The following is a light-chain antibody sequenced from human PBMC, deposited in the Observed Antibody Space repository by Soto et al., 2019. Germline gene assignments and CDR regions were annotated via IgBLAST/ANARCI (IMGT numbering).Light chain of an antibody. Sequence: VVLTQSPATLSLSPGERATLSCRTSLSVSVYLDWYQQKPGQAPRLLISDASNRATGIPARFSGSGSGTDFTLTISSLEPEDFAVYYCHQRSNWPPDTFGQGTRLEIK. J-gene: IGKJ5*01. V-gene: IGKV3-11*01. CDR3: HQRSNWPPDT. CDR2: DAS. CDR1: LSVSVY.